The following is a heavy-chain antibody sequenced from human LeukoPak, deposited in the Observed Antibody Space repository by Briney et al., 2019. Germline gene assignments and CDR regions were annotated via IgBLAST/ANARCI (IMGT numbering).Heavy chain of an antibody. D-gene: IGHD4-17*01. J-gene: IGHJ4*02. Sequence: GGSMRLSCAASGFTFDGYTMHWVRQAPGKGLEWVSPISYSSSYIYYADSVKGRFTISRDNAKNSLYLQMNSLRAEDTAVYYCARIAVTYTFDYWGQGTLVTVSS. V-gene: IGHV3-21*01. CDR2: ISYSSSYI. CDR1: GFTFDGYT. CDR3: ARIAVTYTFDY.